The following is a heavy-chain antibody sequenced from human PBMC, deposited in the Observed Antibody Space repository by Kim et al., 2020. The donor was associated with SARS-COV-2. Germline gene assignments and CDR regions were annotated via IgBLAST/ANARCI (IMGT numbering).Heavy chain of an antibody. CDR3: ARKTYYDFLTGPFDS. D-gene: IGHD3-9*01. Sequence: TSLKTRLTISEDTSKNQVVLTMTNMDPVDTATYYCARKTYYDFLTGPFDSWGQGTLVTVSS. V-gene: IGHV2-70*01. J-gene: IGHJ4*02.